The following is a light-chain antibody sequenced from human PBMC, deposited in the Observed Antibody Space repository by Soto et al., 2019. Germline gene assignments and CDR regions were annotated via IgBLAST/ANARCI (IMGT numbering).Light chain of an antibody. V-gene: IGKV1-39*01. CDR2: GAS. CDR3: QQGYSSPHA. Sequence: SQITKSTASLSTSLGDRITISCRTSQSVHTYLNWYQHKPGTAPKLLIYGASRLQSGVPSRFRGTGSGTDFTLIINSLQPDDVATYYCQQGYSSPHAFGQGTKVDIK. CDR1: QSVHTY. J-gene: IGKJ2*01.